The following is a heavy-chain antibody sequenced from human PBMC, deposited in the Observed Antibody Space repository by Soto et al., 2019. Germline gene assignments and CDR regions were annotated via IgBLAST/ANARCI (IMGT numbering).Heavy chain of an antibody. D-gene: IGHD1-26*01. CDR1: GGTFDNFI. J-gene: IGHJ6*02. CDR2: IVPMLGTP. Sequence: QVQLVQSGAEVKEPGSSVRVSCKASGGTFDNFIMNWVRQTPGQGLEWMGGIVPMLGTPTYAEKFKGRVTISATGSTSTMYMEVTTLRAEDTAIYYCATNGTYSSSLSQYSGMDVWGQGTTVTVS. V-gene: IGHV1-69*01. CDR3: ATNGTYSSSLSQYSGMDV.